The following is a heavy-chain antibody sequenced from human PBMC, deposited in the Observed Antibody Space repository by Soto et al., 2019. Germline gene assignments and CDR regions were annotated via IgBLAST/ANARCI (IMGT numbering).Heavy chain of an antibody. Sequence: GGSLRLSCAASGFTFSSYSMNWVRQAPGKGLEWVSYISSSSSTIYYADSVKGRFTISRDNAKNSLYLQMNSLRDEDTAVYYCARGEEIVATIDYYYYYGMDVWGQGTTVTVSS. CDR2: ISSSSSTI. J-gene: IGHJ6*02. V-gene: IGHV3-48*02. CDR1: GFTFSSYS. D-gene: IGHD5-12*01. CDR3: ARGEEIVATIDYYYYYGMDV.